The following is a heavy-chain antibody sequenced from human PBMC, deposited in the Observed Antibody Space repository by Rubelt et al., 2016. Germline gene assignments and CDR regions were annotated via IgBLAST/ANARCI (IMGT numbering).Heavy chain of an antibody. J-gene: IGHJ3*02. CDR1: GGTFSSYA. CDR3: ARDLVGVVITTHDAFDI. V-gene: IGHV1-69*06. D-gene: IGHD3-22*01. Sequence: QVQLVQSGAEVKKPGSSVKVSCKASGGTFSSYAISWVRQAPGQGLEWMGGIIPIFGTANYAQKFQGRVTSTADKSTSTDYMELSSLRSEDTAVYYCARDLVGVVITTHDAFDIWGQGTMVTVSS. CDR2: IIPIFGTA.